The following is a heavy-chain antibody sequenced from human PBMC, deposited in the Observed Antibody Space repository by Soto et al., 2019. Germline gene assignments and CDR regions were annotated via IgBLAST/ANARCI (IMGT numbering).Heavy chain of an antibody. CDR2: TYYRSKWYN. D-gene: IGHD3-16*01. Sequence: SQTLSLTCAISGDSVSSNSAAWNWIRQSPSRGLEWLGRTYYRSKWYNDYAVSVKSRITINPDTSKNQFFLNLTSVTAADTAVYFCARVLITSGPLEYSFDYWGPGSLVTVSS. J-gene: IGHJ4*02. V-gene: IGHV6-1*01. CDR3: ARVLITSGPLEYSFDY. CDR1: GDSVSSNSAA.